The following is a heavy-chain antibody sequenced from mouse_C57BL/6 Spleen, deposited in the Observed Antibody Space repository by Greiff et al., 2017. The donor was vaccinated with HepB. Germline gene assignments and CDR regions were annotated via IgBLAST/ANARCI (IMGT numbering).Heavy chain of an antibody. J-gene: IGHJ2*01. CDR2: IDPSDSET. Sequence: QVQLQQSGAELVRPGSSVKLSCKASGYTFTSYWMHWVKQRPIQGLEWIGNIDPSDSETNYNQKFKDKATLTVDKSSSTAYMQLSSLTSEDSAVYYCARRDYGYFDYWGQGTTLTVSS. V-gene: IGHV1-52*01. CDR1: GYTFTSYW. D-gene: IGHD1-1*01. CDR3: ARRDYGYFDY.